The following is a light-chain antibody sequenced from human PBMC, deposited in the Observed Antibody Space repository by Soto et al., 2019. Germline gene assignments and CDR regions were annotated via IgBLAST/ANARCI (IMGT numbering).Light chain of an antibody. CDR3: QQYATSARLT. V-gene: IGKV3-20*01. Sequence: ELVLTQSPATLSWSPGERATLSCRASQSVSRNYLAWYQQKPGQAPRLLIYGASSRANGIPDRFSGSGSGTEFTLTSDRLEPEDFAVYDCQQYATSARLTFGPGTIVDI. J-gene: IGKJ3*01. CDR2: GAS. CDR1: QSVSRNY.